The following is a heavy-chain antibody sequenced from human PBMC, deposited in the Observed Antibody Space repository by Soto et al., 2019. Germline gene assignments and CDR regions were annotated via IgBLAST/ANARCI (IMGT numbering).Heavy chain of an antibody. V-gene: IGHV4-34*01. CDR1: GGSFSGYY. CDR2: INHSGST. D-gene: IGHD3-10*01. CDR3: ARGRGVRGVPLPYYYYGMDV. Sequence: QVQLQQWGAGLLKPSETLSLTCAVYGGSFSGYYWSWIRQPPGKGLEWIGEINHSGSTNYNPSLKSRATISVDTSKNQFSLKLSSVTAADTAVYYCARGRGVRGVPLPYYYYGMDVWGQGTTVTVSS. J-gene: IGHJ6*02.